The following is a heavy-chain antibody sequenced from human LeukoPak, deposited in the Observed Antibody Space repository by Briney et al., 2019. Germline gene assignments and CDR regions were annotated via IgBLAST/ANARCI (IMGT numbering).Heavy chain of an antibody. CDR2: IYPGDSDT. D-gene: IGHD3-22*01. CDR1: GYSFTSYW. J-gene: IGHJ3*02. CDR3: ARHASYYDSSGYYSRAFDI. Sequence: GESLKISCKGSGYSFTSYWIGWVRQMPGKGPEWMGIIYPGDSDTRYSPSFQGQVTISADKSISTAYLQWSSLKASDTAMYYCARHASYYDSSGYYSRAFDIWGQGTMVTVSS. V-gene: IGHV5-51*01.